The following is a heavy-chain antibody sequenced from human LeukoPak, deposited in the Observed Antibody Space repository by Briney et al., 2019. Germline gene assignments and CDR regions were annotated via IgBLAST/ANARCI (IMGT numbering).Heavy chain of an antibody. CDR1: GYSFSPYW. D-gene: IGHD3-22*01. CDR2: ISDGGWAT. V-gene: IGHV3-7*03. CDR3: AREGKNYYDSSGYYPISYFDY. Sequence: PGGSLRLSCVASGYSFSPYWMSWVRQTPGKGLEWVASISDGGWATYYVDSVRGRFTISRDDARNSLFLQMNGLRADDTAVYYCAREGKNYYDSSGYYPISYFDYWGQGTLVTVSS. J-gene: IGHJ4*02.